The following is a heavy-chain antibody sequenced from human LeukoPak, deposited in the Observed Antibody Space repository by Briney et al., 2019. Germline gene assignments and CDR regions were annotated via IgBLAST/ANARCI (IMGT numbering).Heavy chain of an antibody. CDR3: GRVIAGAIDY. J-gene: IGHJ4*02. Sequence: GGSLRLSCAASGFTFSGHSMTWVRQAPGKGLEWVANINLDGSERFYVDVVKGRFTIARENADNSTYLHMNSLRAEDTAVYYCGRVIAGAIDYWGQGTLVTVPS. CDR2: INLDGSER. CDR1: GFTFSGHS. V-gene: IGHV3-7*01. D-gene: IGHD6-13*01.